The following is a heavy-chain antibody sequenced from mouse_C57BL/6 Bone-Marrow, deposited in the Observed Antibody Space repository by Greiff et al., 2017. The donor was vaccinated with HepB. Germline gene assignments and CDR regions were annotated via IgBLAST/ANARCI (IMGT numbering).Heavy chain of an antibody. J-gene: IGHJ4*01. V-gene: IGHV5-4*01. CDR1: GFTFSSYA. CDR3: ARDDSSGYAMDY. Sequence: EVQLVESGGGLVKPGGSLKLSCAASGFTFSSYAMSWVRQTPEKRLEWVATISDGGSYTYYPDNVKGRFTISRDNAKNNLYLQMSHLKSEDTAMYYCARDDSSGYAMDYWGQGTSVTVSS. CDR2: ISDGGSYT. D-gene: IGHD3-2*02.